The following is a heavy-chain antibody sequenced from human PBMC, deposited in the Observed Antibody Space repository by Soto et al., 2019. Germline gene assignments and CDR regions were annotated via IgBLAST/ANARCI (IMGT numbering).Heavy chain of an antibody. Sequence: PGGSLRLSCAASGFTFSSYKMKWVRQAPGKGPEWVAFISENENVIYYADSVKGRFTISRDNAKNSLYLQMNSLRAEDTAVYYCGFFSPTDALHIWGQGTMVTVSS. J-gene: IGHJ3*02. CDR2: ISENENVI. CDR1: GFTFSSYK. V-gene: IGHV3-48*03. CDR3: GFFSPTDALHI. D-gene: IGHD3-3*01.